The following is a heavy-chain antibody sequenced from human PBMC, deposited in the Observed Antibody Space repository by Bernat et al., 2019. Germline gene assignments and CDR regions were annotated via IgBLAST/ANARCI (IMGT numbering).Heavy chain of an antibody. D-gene: IGHD6-6*01. Sequence: QLQLQESGPGLVKPSETLSLTCTVSGGSISSSSYYWGWIRQPPGKGLEWIGSIYYSGSTYYNPSLKSRVTISVDTSKNQFSLKLSSVTAADTAVYYCARDGSIAARGGMDVWGQGTTVTVSS. CDR3: ARDGSIAARGGMDV. J-gene: IGHJ6*02. CDR1: GGSISSSSYY. V-gene: IGHV4-39*02. CDR2: IYYSGST.